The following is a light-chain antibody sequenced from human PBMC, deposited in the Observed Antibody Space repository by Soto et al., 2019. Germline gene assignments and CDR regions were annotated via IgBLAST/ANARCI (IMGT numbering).Light chain of an antibody. CDR2: GAS. Sequence: EIVLTQSPATLSLSPGERATLFCRASQSVSSYLAWYQQKPGQSPRLLIYGASSRATGVPVRFSGSGSGVDFTLTTSGLQSEDFAVYHCQQYNQWPGTFGQGTKVDIK. CDR3: QQYNQWPGT. CDR1: QSVSSY. V-gene: IGKV3-15*01. J-gene: IGKJ1*01.